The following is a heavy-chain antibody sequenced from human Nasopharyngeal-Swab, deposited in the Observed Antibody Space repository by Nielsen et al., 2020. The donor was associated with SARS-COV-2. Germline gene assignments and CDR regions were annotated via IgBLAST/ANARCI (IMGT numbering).Heavy chain of an antibody. J-gene: IGHJ4*02. CDR2: INHSGST. D-gene: IGHD1-26*01. V-gene: IGHV4-34*01. CDR3: AHYSSGSLSSPRGRGYFDY. Sequence: SQTLSLTCAVYGGSFSGYYWRWIRQPPGKGLEWIGEINHSGSTNYNPSLKSRVTISVDTSKKQFSLKLSSVTAADTAVYYCAHYSSGSLSSPRGRGYFDYWGQGTLVTVSS. CDR1: GGSFSGYY.